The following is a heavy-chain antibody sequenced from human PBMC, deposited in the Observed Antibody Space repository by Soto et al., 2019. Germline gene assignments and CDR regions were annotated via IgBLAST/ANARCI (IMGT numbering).Heavy chain of an antibody. Sequence: QVQLVQSGAEVRKPGSSVKVSCGTSGNTFINYAISWVRQAPGQGLEWMGGIIPFSGTTSYTQNFQGGVTFSADIAMTTVYMELSSLKPQDTAVYYCVRSPLIRGVVRGLDVWGQGTTITVSS. CDR1: GNTFINYA. CDR3: VRSPLIRGVVRGLDV. D-gene: IGHD3-10*01. CDR2: IIPFSGTT. V-gene: IGHV1-69*06. J-gene: IGHJ6*02.